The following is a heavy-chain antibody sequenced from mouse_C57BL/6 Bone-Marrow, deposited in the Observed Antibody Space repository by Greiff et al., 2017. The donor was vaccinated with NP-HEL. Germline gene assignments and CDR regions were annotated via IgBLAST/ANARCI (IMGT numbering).Heavy chain of an antibody. CDR1: GFNIKDDY. CDR2: IDPENGDT. J-gene: IGHJ3*01. Sequence: DVKLQESGAELVRPGASVKLSCTASGFNIKDDYMHWVKQRPEQGLEWIGWIDPENGDTEYASKFQGKATITADTSSNTAYLQLSSLTSEDTAVYYCTDYYGSSPAWFAYWGQGTLVTVSA. CDR3: TDYYGSSPAWFAY. D-gene: IGHD1-1*01. V-gene: IGHV14-4*01.